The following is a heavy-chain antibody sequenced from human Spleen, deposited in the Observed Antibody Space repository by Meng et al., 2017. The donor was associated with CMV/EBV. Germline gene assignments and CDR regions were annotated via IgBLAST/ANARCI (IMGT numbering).Heavy chain of an antibody. CDR1: TFTGYY. CDR3: TKGVRVKLTCRALCNWFDP. D-gene: IGHD3-10*01. Sequence: TFTGYYLHWVRQAPGQGLEWMGWINLNSGGTHYAQKFQGRVTMTRDTSISTAYMELSRLRSDDTAVYHCTKGVRVKLTCRALCNWFDPWGQGTLVTVSS. J-gene: IGHJ5*02. CDR2: INLNSGGT. V-gene: IGHV1-2*02.